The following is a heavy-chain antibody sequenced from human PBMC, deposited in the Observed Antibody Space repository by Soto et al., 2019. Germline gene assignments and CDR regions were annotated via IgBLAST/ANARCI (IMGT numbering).Heavy chain of an antibody. Sequence: SETLSLTCTVSGGSITSRNYYWGWIRQPPGKGLEWIGNIYYSGSTSYNPSLKSRVTISVDTSKNQLSLRLSSVTAADTAVYYCARQNTLSGSVYGLGGYYFDSWGQGTLLTVYS. CDR2: IYYSGST. D-gene: IGHD1-26*01. CDR1: GGSITSRNYY. CDR3: ARQNTLSGSVYGLGGYYFDS. V-gene: IGHV4-39*01. J-gene: IGHJ4*02.